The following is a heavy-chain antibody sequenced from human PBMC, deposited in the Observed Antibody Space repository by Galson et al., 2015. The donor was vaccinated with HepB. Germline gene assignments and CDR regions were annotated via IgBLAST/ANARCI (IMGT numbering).Heavy chain of an antibody. CDR1: GFTVSTYT. Sequence: SLRLSCAASGFTVSTYTMNWVRQAPGKGLVWVSSISSSSSYIYYADSVKGRFTISRDNAKNSLYLQMNSLRAEDTAVYYCARGEGPIDYWGQGTLVTVSS. V-gene: IGHV3-21*01. J-gene: IGHJ4*02. CDR2: ISSSSSYI. CDR3: ARGEGPIDY.